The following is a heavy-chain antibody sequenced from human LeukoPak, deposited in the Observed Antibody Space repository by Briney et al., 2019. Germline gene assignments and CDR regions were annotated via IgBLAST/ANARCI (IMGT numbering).Heavy chain of an antibody. CDR1: GYTLTELS. CDR2: FDPEDGET. V-gene: IGHV1-24*01. D-gene: IGHD1-26*01. Sequence: ASVKVSCKVSGYTLTELSMHWVPQAPGKGLEWMGGFDPEDGETIYAQKFQGRVTMTEDTSTDTAYMELSSLRSEDTAVYYCATGFFLEGATVLDYWGQGTLVTVSS. J-gene: IGHJ4*02. CDR3: ATGFFLEGATVLDY.